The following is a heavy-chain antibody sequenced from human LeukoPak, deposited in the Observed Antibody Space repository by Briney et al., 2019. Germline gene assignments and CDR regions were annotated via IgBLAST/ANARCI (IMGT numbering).Heavy chain of an antibody. J-gene: IGHJ5*02. CDR2: IYHSGST. D-gene: IGHD6-19*01. V-gene: IGHV4-38-2*02. Sequence: SETLSLTCTVSGYSISSGYYWGWIRQPPGKGLEWIGSIYHSGSTYYNPSLKSRVTISVDTSKNQFSLKLSSVTAADTAVYYCARGTFSGSGLLGFDPWGQGTLVTVSS. CDR1: GYSISSGYY. CDR3: ARGTFSGSGLLGFDP.